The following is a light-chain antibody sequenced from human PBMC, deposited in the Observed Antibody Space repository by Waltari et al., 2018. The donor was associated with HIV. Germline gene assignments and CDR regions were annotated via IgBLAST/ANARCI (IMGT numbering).Light chain of an antibody. J-gene: IGLJ3*02. CDR2: ENN. V-gene: IGLV1-51*02. Sequence: QSVLTQPPSVSAAPGQKVTISCSGSTSNIGNNYLSWYQQLPGSAPKLLIYENNRRPSGIPDRFSGSKSGTSATLGITGLQTGDEADYYCGTWDSNLSAWVFGGGTKLTVL. CDR3: GTWDSNLSAWV. CDR1: TSNIGNNY.